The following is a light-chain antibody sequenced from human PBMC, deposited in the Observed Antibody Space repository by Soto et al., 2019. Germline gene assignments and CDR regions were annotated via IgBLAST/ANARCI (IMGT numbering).Light chain of an antibody. CDR2: GAS. Sequence: EIVLTQSPGTLSLSPGERATLSCRASQSVSSSYLAWYQQKPGQAPRLLIYGASSRATGIQDRFSGSGSGTDFNVTISRRAPEDFAVDYCQQYGSSRCTFGQWTQVEIK. CDR3: QQYGSSRCT. J-gene: IGKJ1*01. CDR1: QSVSSSY. V-gene: IGKV3-20*01.